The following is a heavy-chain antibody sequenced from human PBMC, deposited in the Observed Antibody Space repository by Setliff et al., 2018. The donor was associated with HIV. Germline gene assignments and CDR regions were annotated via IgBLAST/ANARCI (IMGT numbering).Heavy chain of an antibody. V-gene: IGHV1-69*06. Sequence: GASVKVSCKASGDTFTSYVISWVRQAPGQGLEWMGGIVLMSNTADYAPKFQGRVTITADKSTSTAYMELSSLRPEDTAVYYCASPTAIPHWGQGTLVTVSS. CDR1: GDTFTSYV. D-gene: IGHD2-21*02. CDR3: ASPTAIPH. CDR2: IVLMSNTA. J-gene: IGHJ4*02.